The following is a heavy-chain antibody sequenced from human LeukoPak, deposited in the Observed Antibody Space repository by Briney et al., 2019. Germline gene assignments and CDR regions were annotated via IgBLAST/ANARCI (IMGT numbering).Heavy chain of an antibody. D-gene: IGHD5-12*01. Sequence: GALRLSCAASGFTFGNYGMHWVRQAPGKGLEWVAVISYDGRNKFYGDSVKGRFTISRDNSKNTLDLQMSSLRPEDTAVYYCAKYGESSGYDLGSWGQGTLVSVSS. J-gene: IGHJ5*02. V-gene: IGHV3-30*18. CDR1: GFTFGNYG. CDR2: ISYDGRNK. CDR3: AKYGESSGYDLGS.